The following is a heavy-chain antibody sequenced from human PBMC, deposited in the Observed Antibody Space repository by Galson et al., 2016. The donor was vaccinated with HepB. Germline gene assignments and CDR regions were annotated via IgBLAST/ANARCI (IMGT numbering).Heavy chain of an antibody. CDR1: GFTFSSYG. J-gene: IGHJ4*02. V-gene: IGHV3-30*18. CDR2: ISYDGSNK. Sequence: SLRLSCAASGFTFSSYGVHWVRQAPGKGLEWVAFISYDGSNKKYADSVKGRFTTSRDNSKKTLYLQMNSLRAEDTAVYYCAKDGRIYCSSASCHDHFHYWGQGTLVTVSS. D-gene: IGHD2-2*01. CDR3: AKDGRIYCSSASCHDHFHY.